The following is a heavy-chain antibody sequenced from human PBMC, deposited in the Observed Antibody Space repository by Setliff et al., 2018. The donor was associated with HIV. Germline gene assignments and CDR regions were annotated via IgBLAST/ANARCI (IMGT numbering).Heavy chain of an antibody. Sequence: GGSLRLSCRGFRTTFSGYGLNWVRQAPGKGLEWVAVISFDGSPKYYADFVKGRFTISRDGSKNMIFLQMNSLRVDDTAVYYCARGRVLEWLLNHWGQGTRVTVSS. CDR1: RTTFSGYG. CDR2: ISFDGSPK. CDR3: ARGRVLEWLLNH. D-gene: IGHD3-3*01. V-gene: IGHV3-33*08. J-gene: IGHJ4*02.